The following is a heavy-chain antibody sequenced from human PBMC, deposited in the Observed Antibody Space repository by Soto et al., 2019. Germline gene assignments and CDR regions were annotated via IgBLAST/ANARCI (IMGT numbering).Heavy chain of an antibody. D-gene: IGHD3-10*01. V-gene: IGHV4-4*02. Sequence: SSETLSLTCAVSGGSISSSNWWSWVRQPPGKGLEWIGEIYHSGSTNYNPSLKSRVTISVDKSKNQFSLKLSSVTAADTAVYYCASFCDGSGTQPVSEMDVWGQGTTLTVSS. CDR2: IYHSGST. J-gene: IGHJ6*02. CDR3: ASFCDGSGTQPVSEMDV. CDR1: GGSISSSNW.